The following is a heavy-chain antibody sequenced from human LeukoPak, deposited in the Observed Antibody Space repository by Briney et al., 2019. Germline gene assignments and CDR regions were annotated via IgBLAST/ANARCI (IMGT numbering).Heavy chain of an antibody. Sequence: TGGSPRLSCVASGFTFSSYAMSWVRQAPGKGLEWVSVISGSGGSTYYADSVKDRFTISRDNSKNTLYLQMNSLRAEDTAVYYCAKDRSYSSSPVFDYWGQGTLVTVSS. J-gene: IGHJ4*02. CDR3: AKDRSYSSSPVFDY. D-gene: IGHD6-6*01. V-gene: IGHV3-23*01. CDR2: ISGSGGST. CDR1: GFTFSSYA.